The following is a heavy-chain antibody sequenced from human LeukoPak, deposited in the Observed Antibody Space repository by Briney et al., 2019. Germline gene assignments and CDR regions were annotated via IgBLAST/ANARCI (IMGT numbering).Heavy chain of an antibody. D-gene: IGHD5-18*01. CDR3: ARVGYEGGGY. V-gene: IGHV3-33*01. J-gene: IGHJ4*02. CDR2: IWYDGSNK. CDR1: GVTFSSYG. Sequence: GGSLRLSCAASGVTFSSYGMHWVRQAPGKGLEWVAGIWYDGSNKYYADSVKGVFTTSRDNSKNTLHLQKTSLRAEDTAVYYCARVGYEGGGYWGQGTMVTVSS.